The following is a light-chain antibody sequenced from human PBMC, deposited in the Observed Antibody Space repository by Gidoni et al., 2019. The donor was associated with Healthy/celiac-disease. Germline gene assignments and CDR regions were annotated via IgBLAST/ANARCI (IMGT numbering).Light chain of an antibody. CDR1: QSISSY. J-gene: IGKJ4*01. Sequence: DIQMPQSPSSLSASVGDRVTITCRASQSISSYLNWYQQKPGKATKLLIYAASSLQSGVPSRFSGSGSGTDFTLTISSLQPEDFATYYCQQSYSTFRTFGGGTKVEIK. CDR3: QQSYSTFRT. CDR2: AAS. V-gene: IGKV1-39*01.